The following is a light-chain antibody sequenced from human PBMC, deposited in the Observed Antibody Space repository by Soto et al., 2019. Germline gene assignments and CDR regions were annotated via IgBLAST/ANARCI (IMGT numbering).Light chain of an antibody. J-gene: IGLJ2*01. Sequence: QSMLTQPPSASGTPGQRGTISCSGSSSNIGSNYVYWYQQLPGTAPKLLIYRNNQRPSGVPDRFSGSKSGTSASLAISGLRSEDEADYYCAAWDDSLSGVVFGGGTKVTVL. CDR1: SSNIGSNY. CDR3: AAWDDSLSGVV. V-gene: IGLV1-47*01. CDR2: RNN.